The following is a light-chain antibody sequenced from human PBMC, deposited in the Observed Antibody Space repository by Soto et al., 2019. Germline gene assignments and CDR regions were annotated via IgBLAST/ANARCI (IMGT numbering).Light chain of an antibody. Sequence: EIVLTQSPGTLSLSPGERATLSCRASRSVTSNYLGWYQQKPGQAPRLLIYGTSSRATGIPDRFSGSGSGTHFTLTVSRLEPEDFALYYCQQYASSPFTFGQGTKLEI. CDR1: RSVTSNY. V-gene: IGKV3-20*01. J-gene: IGKJ2*01. CDR2: GTS. CDR3: QQYASSPFT.